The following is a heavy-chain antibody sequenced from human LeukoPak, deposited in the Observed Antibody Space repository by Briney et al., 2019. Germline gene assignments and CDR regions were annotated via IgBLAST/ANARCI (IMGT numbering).Heavy chain of an antibody. V-gene: IGHV3-30*02. J-gene: IGHJ3*02. CDR3: ARDKGTTYCYDSSGRNAFDI. CDR1: GFTFSSYG. CDR2: IRYDGSNK. Sequence: GGSLRLSCAASGFTFSSYGMHWVRQAPGKGLEWVAFIRYDGSNKYYADSVKGRFTISRDNSKNTLYLQMNSLRAEDTAVYYCARDKGTTYCYDSSGRNAFDIWGQGTMVTVSS. D-gene: IGHD3-22*01.